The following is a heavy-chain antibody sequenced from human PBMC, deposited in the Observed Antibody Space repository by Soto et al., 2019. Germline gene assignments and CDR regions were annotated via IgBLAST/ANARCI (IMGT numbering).Heavy chain of an antibody. CDR3: ARDSVSTIGDFDN. J-gene: IGHJ4*02. Sequence: QVQLVQSGAEMKKPGASVTVSCKASGYSFTGYYLHWVRQAPGQGLEWLGWINPNSGATNHAQKFQGRVTMTSDRSITTAYMDLNRLTSDDTAVYYCARDSVSTIGDFDNWGQGTLVTVSS. CDR1: GYSFTGYY. CDR2: INPNSGAT. V-gene: IGHV1-2*02. D-gene: IGHD5-12*01.